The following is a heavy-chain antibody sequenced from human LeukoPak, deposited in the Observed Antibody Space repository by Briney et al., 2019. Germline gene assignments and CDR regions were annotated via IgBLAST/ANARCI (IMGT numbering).Heavy chain of an antibody. CDR3: ARDSPLYYYDSSGDLDY. D-gene: IGHD3-22*01. J-gene: IGHJ4*02. Sequence: GGSLRLSCAASGFTFSSYSMNWVRQAPGKGLEWVSSISSSSSYIYYADSVKGRFTISRDNAKNSLYLQMNSLRAEDTAVYYCARDSPLYYYDSSGDLDYWGQGTLVTVSS. V-gene: IGHV3-21*01. CDR1: GFTFSSYS. CDR2: ISSSSSYI.